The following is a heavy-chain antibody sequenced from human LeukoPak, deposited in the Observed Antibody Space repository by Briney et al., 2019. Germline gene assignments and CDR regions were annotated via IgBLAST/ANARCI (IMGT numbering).Heavy chain of an antibody. CDR2: MNPNSGNT. V-gene: IGHV1-8*03. CDR1: GYTFTSYD. D-gene: IGHD3-3*01. CDR3: ARVRGRYYDFWSGLPDFDY. J-gene: IGHJ4*02. Sequence: ASVKVSCKASGYTFTSYDINWVRQATGQGLEWMGWMNPNSGNTGYAQKFQGRVTITRNTSISTAYMELSSLRSEDTAVYYCARVRGRYYDFWSGLPDFDYWGQGTLVTVSS.